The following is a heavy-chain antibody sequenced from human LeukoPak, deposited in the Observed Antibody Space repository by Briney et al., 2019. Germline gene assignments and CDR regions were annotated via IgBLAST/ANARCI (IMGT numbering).Heavy chain of an antibody. CDR3: ARESPIGGSYNGCFQH. D-gene: IGHD1-26*01. Sequence: SVKVSCKASGGTFSSYAISWVRQAPGQGLEWMGRIIPIFGIANYAQKFQGRVTITADKSTSTAYMELSSLRSEDTAVYYCARESPIGGSYNGCFQHWGQGTLVTVSS. J-gene: IGHJ1*01. V-gene: IGHV1-69*04. CDR1: GGTFSSYA. CDR2: IIPIFGIA.